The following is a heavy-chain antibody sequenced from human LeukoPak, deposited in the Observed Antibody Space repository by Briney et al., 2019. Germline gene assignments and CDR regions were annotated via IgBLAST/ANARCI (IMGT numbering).Heavy chain of an antibody. CDR3: ARLHDYGDREVFAS. CDR1: GFTFSDYY. V-gene: IGHV3-11*06. D-gene: IGHD4-17*01. J-gene: IGHJ4*02. Sequence: GGSLRLSCAASGFTFSDYYMSWIRQAPGKGLEGCSYLISSSSYTNYADSVKGRFTISRENVKNSLYLQMNSLREADTAVYYCARLHDYGDREVFASWGPGTLVTVSS. CDR2: LISSSSYT.